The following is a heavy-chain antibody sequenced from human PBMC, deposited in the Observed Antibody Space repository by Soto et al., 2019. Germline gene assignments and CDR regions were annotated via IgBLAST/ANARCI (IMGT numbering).Heavy chain of an antibody. V-gene: IGHV3-23*01. D-gene: IGHD4-17*01. CDR3: AKDSTGTTSLYSYYYGLDV. J-gene: IGHJ6*02. CDR2: ISGRGGST. Sequence: GGSLRLSCTASGFTFSNYAMSWVRQAPDKGLEWVSAISGRGGSTYYADSVKGRFTISRDNSKNMLFLQMNSLRAEDTALYYCAKDSTGTTSLYSYYYGLDVWGQGTTVTVSS. CDR1: GFTFSNYA.